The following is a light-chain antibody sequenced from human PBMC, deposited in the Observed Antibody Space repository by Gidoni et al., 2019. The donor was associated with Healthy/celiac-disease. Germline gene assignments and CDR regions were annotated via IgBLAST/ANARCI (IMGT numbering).Light chain of an antibody. Sequence: DIQMTQSPSSLSASVGDRVTSTCRASQSISSYLKWYQQKPGKARKLLIYAASSLQSGVPSRFSGRGSGTDFTITISSLQPEDVANYYCQQSYRTPLTFGQGTKLEIK. CDR1: QSISSY. J-gene: IGKJ2*01. CDR2: AAS. V-gene: IGKV1-39*01. CDR3: QQSYRTPLT.